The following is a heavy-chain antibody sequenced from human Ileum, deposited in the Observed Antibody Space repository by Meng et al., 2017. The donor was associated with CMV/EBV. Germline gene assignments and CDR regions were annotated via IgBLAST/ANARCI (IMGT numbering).Heavy chain of an antibody. D-gene: IGHD1-1*01. J-gene: IGHJ4*02. CDR1: GFTFLDFY. V-gene: IGHV1-2*02. CDR3: ARDPPRTTTFDY. Sequence: CKASGFTFLDFYLPWVRLAPGRGLEWMGWIDLNSGVTNYPRKFQGRVTMTRDTSITTAYMDLFGLTSDDTALYFCARDPPRTTTFDYWGQGTLVTVSS. CDR2: IDLNSGVT.